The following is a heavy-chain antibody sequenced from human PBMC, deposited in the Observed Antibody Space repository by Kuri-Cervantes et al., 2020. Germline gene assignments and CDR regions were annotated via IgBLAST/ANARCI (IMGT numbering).Heavy chain of an antibody. Sequence: GGSLRLSCAASGFTFSSYGMHWVRQAPGKGLEWVAVISYDGSNKYYADSVKGRFTISRDNSKNTLYLQMSSLRDEDTAVYYCARDVSVTASYPYWYFDLWGHGTLVTVSS. V-gene: IGHV3-30*03. CDR2: ISYDGSNK. CDR1: GFTFSSYG. D-gene: IGHD2-21*02. J-gene: IGHJ2*01. CDR3: ARDVSVTASYPYWYFDL.